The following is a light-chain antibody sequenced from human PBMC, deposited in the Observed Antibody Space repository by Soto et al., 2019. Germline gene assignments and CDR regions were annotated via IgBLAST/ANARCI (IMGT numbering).Light chain of an antibody. J-gene: IGLJ1*01. CDR2: DVS. V-gene: IGLV2-14*03. CDR1: SSYVGTHNF. CDR3: SSFTTTNTYV. Sequence: QSVLTQPASVSGSPGQSIAMSCTGTSSYVGTHNFVSWYQQHPGKAPKLIIYDVSNRPSGVSDRFFGSKSGNTASLTISGLQAEDEADYYCSSFTTTNTYVFGTGTKVT.